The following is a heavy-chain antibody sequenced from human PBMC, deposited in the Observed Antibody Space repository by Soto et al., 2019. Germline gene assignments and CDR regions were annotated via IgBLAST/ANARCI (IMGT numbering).Heavy chain of an antibody. CDR2: ISGSGGST. D-gene: IGHD3-22*01. CDR3: AKVRGIPYYYDSSEDY. J-gene: IGHJ4*02. Sequence: PGGSLRLSCAASGFTFSSYAMSWVRQAPGKGLEWVSAISGSGGSTYYADSVKGRFTISRDNSKNTLYLQMNSLRAEDTAVYYCAKVRGIPYYYDSSEDYWGQGTLVTVSS. V-gene: IGHV3-23*01. CDR1: GFTFSSYA.